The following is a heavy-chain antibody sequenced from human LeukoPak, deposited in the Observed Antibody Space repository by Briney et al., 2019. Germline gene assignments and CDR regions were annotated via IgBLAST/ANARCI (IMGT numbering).Heavy chain of an antibody. V-gene: IGHV1-69*06. Sequence: SVKVSCKASGGTFRNYAISWVRQAPGQGLEFMGGITPIYETTNYAQKLQGRGTITADKSTSTAYMELSSLTSEDTAVYYCAASALGVYGYYDYYYYYMDVWGTGTTVTVSS. J-gene: IGHJ6*03. CDR1: GGTFRNYA. CDR2: ITPIYETT. D-gene: IGHD5-18*01. CDR3: AASALGVYGYYDYYYYYMDV.